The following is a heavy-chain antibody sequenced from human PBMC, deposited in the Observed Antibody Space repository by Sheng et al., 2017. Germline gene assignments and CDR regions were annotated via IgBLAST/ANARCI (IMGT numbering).Heavy chain of an antibody. D-gene: IGHD4-17*01. Sequence: QVQLVESGGGVVQPGRSLRLSCAASGFTFSSYGMHWVRQAPGKGLEWVAVISYDGSNKYYADSVKGRFTISRDNSKNTLYLQMNSLRAEDTAVYYCAKGYGEIDYWGQGTLVTVSS. CDR3: AKGYGEIDY. CDR1: GFTFSSYG. CDR2: ISYDGSNK. V-gene: IGHV3-30*18. J-gene: IGHJ4*02.